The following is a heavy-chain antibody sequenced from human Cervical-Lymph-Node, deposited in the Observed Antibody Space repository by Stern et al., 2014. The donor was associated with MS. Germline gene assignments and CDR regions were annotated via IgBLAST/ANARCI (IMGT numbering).Heavy chain of an antibody. D-gene: IGHD5-12*01. J-gene: IGHJ6*02. CDR2: IYWDDDT. Sequence: QVTLKESGPTLVKPTQTLTLTCTFSGFSLSTSGEGVGWIRQPPGKALEWLTLIYWDDDTRYSPSLKSRLTITKDTSKNQVVLTMTNMDSVDTATYYCAHSQGRVANYGMDVWGQGTTVTVSS. CDR3: AHSQGRVANYGMDV. CDR1: GFSLSTSGEG. V-gene: IGHV2-5*02.